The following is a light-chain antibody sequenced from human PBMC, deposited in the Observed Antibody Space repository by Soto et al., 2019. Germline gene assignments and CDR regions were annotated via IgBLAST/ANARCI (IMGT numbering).Light chain of an antibody. Sequence: EIELTQSPATLSLSPGERATLSCRASQSVSSYLAWYQQKPGQAPRLLIYDASNRATGIPPRFSGSGSGTDFSLTISSLEPEDFAVYYCQQRSNWPPWTFGQGTKVEIK. CDR2: DAS. CDR1: QSVSSY. J-gene: IGKJ1*01. CDR3: QQRSNWPPWT. V-gene: IGKV3-11*01.